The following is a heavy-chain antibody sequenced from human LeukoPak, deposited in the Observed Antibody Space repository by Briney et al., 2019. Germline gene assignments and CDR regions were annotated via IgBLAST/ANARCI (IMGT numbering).Heavy chain of an antibody. CDR2: IYHSGST. J-gene: IGHJ3*02. Sequence: SETLSLTCAVSGGSISSSNWWSWVRQPPGKGLEWIGYIYHSGSTYYNPSLKSRVTISVDRSKNQFSLKLSSVTAADTAVYYCARGGYYDSSGLRYAFDIWGQGTMVTVSS. D-gene: IGHD3-22*01. CDR3: ARGGYYDSSGLRYAFDI. V-gene: IGHV4-4*02. CDR1: GGSISSSNW.